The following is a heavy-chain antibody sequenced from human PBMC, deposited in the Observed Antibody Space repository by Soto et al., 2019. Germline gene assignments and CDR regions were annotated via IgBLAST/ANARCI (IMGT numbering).Heavy chain of an antibody. Sequence: SETLSLTCTVSGGSISSGDYYWSWLRQPPGKGLEWIGYIYYSGSTYYNPSLKSRVTISVDTSKNQFSLKLSSVTAADTAVYYCAASCVACGGFNYYGMDVWGQGTTVT. CDR3: AASCVACGGFNYYGMDV. CDR2: IYYSGST. J-gene: IGHJ6*02. D-gene: IGHD2-21*01. V-gene: IGHV4-30-4*01. CDR1: GGSISSGDYY.